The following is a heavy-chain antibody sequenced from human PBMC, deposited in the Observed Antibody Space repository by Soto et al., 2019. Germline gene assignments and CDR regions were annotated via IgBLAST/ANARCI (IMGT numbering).Heavy chain of an antibody. Sequence: QVQLVESGGGVVQPGRSLRLSCAASGFTFSSYGMHWVRQAPGKGLEWVAVISYDGSNKYYADSVKGRFTISRDNSKNTLYLQMNSLRAEDTAVYYCAKDQYLVAVAADLFDYWGQGTLVTVSS. V-gene: IGHV3-30*18. D-gene: IGHD6-19*01. CDR3: AKDQYLVAVAADLFDY. CDR1: GFTFSSYG. CDR2: ISYDGSNK. J-gene: IGHJ4*02.